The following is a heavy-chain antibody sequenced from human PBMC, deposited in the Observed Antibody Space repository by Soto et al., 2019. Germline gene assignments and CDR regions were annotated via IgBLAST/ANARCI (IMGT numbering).Heavy chain of an antibody. CDR1: GFTFSSYS. Sequence: EVQLVESGGGLVQPGGSLRLSCAASGFTFSSYSMNWVRQATGKGLEWVSYISSSSSTIYYAGSVKGRVTISRDNAKNSLHLQMNSLTAEDTAVDYCARSNYFDYWGQGTVVTVSS. CDR2: ISSSSSTI. J-gene: IGHJ4*02. CDR3: ARSNYFDY. V-gene: IGHV3-48*01. D-gene: IGHD6-6*01.